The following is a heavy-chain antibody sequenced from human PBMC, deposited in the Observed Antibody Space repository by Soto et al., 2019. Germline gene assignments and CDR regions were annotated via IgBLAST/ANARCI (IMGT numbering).Heavy chain of an antibody. CDR3: ARESAGKFDY. J-gene: IGHJ4*02. V-gene: IGHV4-59*01. CDR2: IYYGGGT. Sequence: SETLSLTCAVSGGSISSYYWSWIRQPPGKGLEWIGYIYYGGGTNYNPSLKSRVTISIDTSKNQFSLKLRSVTAVDTAVYYCARESAGKFDYWGQGTLVTVSS. CDR1: GGSISSYY. D-gene: IGHD6-13*01.